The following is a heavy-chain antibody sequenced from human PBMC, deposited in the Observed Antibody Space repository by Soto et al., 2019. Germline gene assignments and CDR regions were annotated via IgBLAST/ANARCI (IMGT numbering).Heavy chain of an antibody. CDR2: IYYSGST. CDR1: GGSISSYY. J-gene: IGHJ3*02. Sequence: ETLSLTCTVSGGSISSYYWSWIRQPPGKGLEWIGYIYYSGSTNYNPSLKSRVTISVDTSKNQFSLKLSSVTAADTAVYYCARHPANNYDFWSGLDIWGQGTMVTVSS. V-gene: IGHV4-59*08. CDR3: ARHPANNYDFWSGLDI. D-gene: IGHD3-3*01.